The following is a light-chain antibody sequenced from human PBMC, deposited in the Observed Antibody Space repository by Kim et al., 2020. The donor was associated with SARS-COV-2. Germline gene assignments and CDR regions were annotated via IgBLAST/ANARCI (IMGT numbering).Light chain of an antibody. J-gene: IGKJ5*01. Sequence: SASIGDRVTITCRASQGISTYLAWYQQKPGKAPKLLIYAASTLQSGVPSRFSGSGSGTEFTLTISSLQPEDFATYYCQQFNGYPSFGQGTRLEIK. CDR2: AAS. CDR1: QGISTY. CDR3: QQFNGYPS. V-gene: IGKV1-9*01.